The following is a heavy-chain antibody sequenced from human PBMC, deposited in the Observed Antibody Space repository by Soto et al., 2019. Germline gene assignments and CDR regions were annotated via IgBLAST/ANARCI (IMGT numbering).Heavy chain of an antibody. V-gene: IGHV4-4*02. Sequence: QVQLQESGPGLVKPSGTLSLTCAVSGGSISSSLWWAWVRQSPGKGLEYIGHISHSGTSNSKPSLKSRVTLSVDKSENHFSLTLTSVTAADTAVYYCARVVLTITRGAFDAWGQGTLVIVSS. CDR1: GGSISSSLW. J-gene: IGHJ3*01. D-gene: IGHD3-9*01. CDR3: ARVVLTITRGAFDA. CDR2: ISHSGTS.